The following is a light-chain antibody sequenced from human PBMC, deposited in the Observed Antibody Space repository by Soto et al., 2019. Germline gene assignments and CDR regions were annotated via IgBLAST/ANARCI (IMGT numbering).Light chain of an antibody. J-gene: IGKJ3*01. CDR3: MQALQTPRT. CDR1: QSLLHSNGYNY. Sequence: DIVMTQSPLSLPVTPGEPASISCRSSQSLLHSNGYNYLDWYLQKPAQSPQLLIYLGSNRASGVPDRFSRSGSGTDFTLKISRVEAEDVGVYYCMQALQTPRTFGPGTKVDIK. V-gene: IGKV2-28*01. CDR2: LGS.